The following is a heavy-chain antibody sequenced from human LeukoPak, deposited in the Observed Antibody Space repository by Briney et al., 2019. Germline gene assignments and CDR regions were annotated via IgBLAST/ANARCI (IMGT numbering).Heavy chain of an antibody. V-gene: IGHV3-7*01. J-gene: IGHJ3*02. CDR1: GFTFSSYW. CDR2: INQGGSEK. CDR3: AKLWTTVTANDAFDI. Sequence: GGSLRLSCAASGFTFSSYWMTWVRQAPGKGLEWVANINQGGSEKYYVDSVKGRFTISRDNAKNSLYLQMNSLRAEDTAVYYCAKLWTTVTANDAFDIWGQGTMVTVSS. D-gene: IGHD4-11*01.